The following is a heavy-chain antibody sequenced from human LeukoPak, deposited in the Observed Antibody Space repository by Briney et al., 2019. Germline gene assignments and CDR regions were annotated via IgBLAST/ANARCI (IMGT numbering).Heavy chain of an antibody. D-gene: IGHD1-7*01. CDR2: IYYSGST. Sequence: SETLSLTCTVSGGSISSHYWSWIRQPPGKGLEWIVYIYYSGSTNYNPSLKSRVTISVDTSKNQFSLKLSSVTAADTAVYYCAIMLRNSGFDPWGQGTLVTVSS. CDR3: AIMLRNSGFDP. V-gene: IGHV4-59*11. CDR1: GGSISSHY. J-gene: IGHJ5*02.